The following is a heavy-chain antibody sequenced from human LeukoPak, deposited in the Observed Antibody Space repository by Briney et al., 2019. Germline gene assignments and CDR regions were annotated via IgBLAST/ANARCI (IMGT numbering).Heavy chain of an antibody. V-gene: IGHV3-53*01. Sequence: GGSLRLSCAASGFTFSSNYMSWVRQAPGKGLEWVSVIYSGGSTYYADSVKGRFTISRDNSKNTLYLQMNLLRAEETAVYYCARSAYSYGLTNFDYWGQGTLVTVSS. J-gene: IGHJ4*02. CDR1: GFTFSSNY. CDR3: ARSAYSYGLTNFDY. CDR2: IYSGGST. D-gene: IGHD5-18*01.